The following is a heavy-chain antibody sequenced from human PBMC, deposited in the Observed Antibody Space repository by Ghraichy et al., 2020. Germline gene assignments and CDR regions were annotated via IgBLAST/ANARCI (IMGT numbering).Heavy chain of an antibody. Sequence: GGSLRLSCGASGFIFNKFWMTWVRQAPGKGLEWVANINDDAKEKYYVDSVQGRFTIFRDNARNVLYLQMNSVRVEDTAVYYCARDPSYGALDYWGQGTVVPVSS. CDR3: ARDPSYGALDY. V-gene: IGHV3-7*03. CDR1: GFIFNKFW. CDR2: INDDAKEK. J-gene: IGHJ4*02. D-gene: IGHD4/OR15-4a*01.